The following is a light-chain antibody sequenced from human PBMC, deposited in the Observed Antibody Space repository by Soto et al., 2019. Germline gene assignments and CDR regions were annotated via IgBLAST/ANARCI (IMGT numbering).Light chain of an antibody. J-gene: IGLJ1*01. Sequence: QSAVTQPASVSGSPGRSITVSCRGTGSDVGSSNLVSWYQQHPGKAPKLIIFEGDRRPSGVSGRFSGSKSGNTASLTISGLQAEDEADYYCCSFARSTTFYVFGTGTKVTVL. CDR1: GSDVGSSNL. CDR3: CSFARSTTFYV. V-gene: IGLV2-23*01. CDR2: EGD.